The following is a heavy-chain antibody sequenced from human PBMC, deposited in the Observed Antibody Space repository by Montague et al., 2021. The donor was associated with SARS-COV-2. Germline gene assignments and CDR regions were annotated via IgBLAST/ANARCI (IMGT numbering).Heavy chain of an antibody. Sequence: CAISGDSVSSNTAAWNWIRQSPSRGLEWLGRTYYRSKWYYDYAVSVKSRVTISPDTSKNQFSLQLSSVTPEDGAVYYCARDPRYSLSWSFDYWGQGTLVTVSS. V-gene: IGHV6-1*01. D-gene: IGHD6-13*01. J-gene: IGHJ4*02. CDR1: GDSVSSNTAA. CDR3: ARDPRYSLSWSFDY. CDR2: TYYRSKWYY.